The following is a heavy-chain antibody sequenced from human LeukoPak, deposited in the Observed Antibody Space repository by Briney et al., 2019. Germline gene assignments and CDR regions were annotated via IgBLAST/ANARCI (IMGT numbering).Heavy chain of an antibody. CDR2: INSDARST. CDR3: ARGADTGYSSDS. CDR1: RFTFSNYW. V-gene: IGHV3-74*01. J-gene: IGHJ5*02. D-gene: IGHD6-19*01. Sequence: PRRSLRLSCAASRFTFSNYWTHCVRQAPGNGLVWVSRINSDARSTSYADSVKGRFTISRDNVKNTLYLQINSLRAEDTAVYYCARGADTGYSSDSWGQGTLVTVSS.